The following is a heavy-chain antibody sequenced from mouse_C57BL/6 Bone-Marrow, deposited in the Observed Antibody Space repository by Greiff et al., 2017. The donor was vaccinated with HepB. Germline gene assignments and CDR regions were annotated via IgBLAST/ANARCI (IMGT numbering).Heavy chain of an antibody. V-gene: IGHV1-81*01. CDR2: IYPRSGNT. J-gene: IGHJ4*01. CDR1: GYTFTSYG. D-gene: IGHD3-3*01. CDR3: ATRPALYYYAMDY. Sequence: QVQLQQSGAELARPGASVKLSCKASGYTFTSYGISWVKQRTGQGLEWIGEIYPRSGNTYYNEKFKGKATLTADKSSSTAYMELRSLTSEDSAVYFCATRPALYYYAMDYWGQGTSVTVSS.